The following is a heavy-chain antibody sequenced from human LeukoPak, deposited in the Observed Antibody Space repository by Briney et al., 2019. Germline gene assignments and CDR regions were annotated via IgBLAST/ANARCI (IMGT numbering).Heavy chain of an antibody. V-gene: IGHV3-30*03. J-gene: IGHJ6*02. D-gene: IGHD3-3*02. CDR3: AREIVHFWSGQRRYYYYGMDV. CDR1: GFTFSSYD. Sequence: PGGSLRLSCAASGFTFSSYDMHWVRQAPGKGLEWVALISYDGSNKYYADSVKGRFTISRDSSKNTLYLQMNSLRAEDTAVYYCAREIVHFWSGQRRYYYYGMDVWGQGTTVTVSS. CDR2: ISYDGSNK.